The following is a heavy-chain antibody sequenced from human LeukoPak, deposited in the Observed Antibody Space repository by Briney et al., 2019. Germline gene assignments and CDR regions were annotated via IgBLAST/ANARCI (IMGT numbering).Heavy chain of an antibody. CDR2: ISLNSGGT. CDR3: ARGGYNGYDISDY. D-gene: IGHD5-12*01. J-gene: IGHJ4*02. CDR1: GYTFTGYY. V-gene: IGHV1-2*02. Sequence: ASVKVSCKASGYTFTGYYMHWVRQAPGQGLVWMGWISLNSGGTKYAQKFQDRVTMTRDTSMTTAYMELSRLRSDDTAVYYCARGGYNGYDISDYWGQGTLVTVSS.